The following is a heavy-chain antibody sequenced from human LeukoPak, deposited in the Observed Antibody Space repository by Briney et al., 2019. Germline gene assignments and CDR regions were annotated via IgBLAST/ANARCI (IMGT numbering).Heavy chain of an antibody. D-gene: IGHD5-12*01. CDR2: ISYDGSNK. CDR1: GFTFSSYA. V-gene: IGHV3-30-3*01. Sequence: GRSLRLSCAASGFTFSSYAMHWVRQAPGKGLEWVAVISYDGSNKYYADSVKGRFTISRDNSKNTLYLQMNSLRAEDTAVYYCARDFRSGYSGYVDWGQGTLVTVSS. J-gene: IGHJ4*02. CDR3: ARDFRSGYSGYVD.